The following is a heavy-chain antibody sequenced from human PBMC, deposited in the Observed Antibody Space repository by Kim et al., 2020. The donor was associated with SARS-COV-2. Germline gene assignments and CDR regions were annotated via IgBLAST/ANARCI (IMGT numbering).Heavy chain of an antibody. D-gene: IGHD3-16*01. V-gene: IGHV4-4*06. CDR3: ARDRRGVRYFDL. Sequence: NANPALKGRVTMSVDTSKNQFSLKLSSVTAADTAVYYCARDRRGVRYFDLWGRGTLVTVSS. J-gene: IGHJ2*01.